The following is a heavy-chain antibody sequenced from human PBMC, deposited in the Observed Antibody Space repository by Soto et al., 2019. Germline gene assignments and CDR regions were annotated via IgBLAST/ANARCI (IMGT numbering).Heavy chain of an antibody. Sequence: PGESLKISCKGSGYSCTSYSISWVRQMPGKGLEWMGIIYPGDSDTRYSPSFQGQVTISADKSISTAYLQWSSLKASDTAMYYCAGSPRYNWNYKQFDPWGQGTLVAVSS. CDR3: AGSPRYNWNYKQFDP. D-gene: IGHD1-7*01. J-gene: IGHJ5*02. CDR1: GYSCTSYS. V-gene: IGHV5-51*01. CDR2: IYPGDSDT.